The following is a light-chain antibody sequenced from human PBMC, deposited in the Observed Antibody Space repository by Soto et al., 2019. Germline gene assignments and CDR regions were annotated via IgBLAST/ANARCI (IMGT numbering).Light chain of an antibody. CDR1: SGHSSYA. CDR3: QTWGTGTHV. CDR2: INSDGSH. V-gene: IGLV4-69*01. J-gene: IGLJ1*01. Sequence: VLTQSPSASASLGASVKLTCTLSSGHSSYAIAWHQQQPEKGPRYLMKINSDGSHNKGDGIPDRFSGSSSGAERYLTISSLQSEDEADYYCQTWGTGTHVFGTGTKLTVL.